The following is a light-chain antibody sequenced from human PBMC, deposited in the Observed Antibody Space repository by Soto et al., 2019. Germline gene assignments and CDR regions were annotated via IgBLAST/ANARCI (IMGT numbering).Light chain of an antibody. CDR3: AAWDDSLNGVV. CDR1: SSNIGSNT. Sequence: QSVLTQPPSASGTLGQRVTISCSGSSSNIGSNTVNWYQQLPGTAHKLLIYSNNHRPSGVPDRFSGSKSGTSASLAISGLQSEDEADYYCAAWDDSLNGVVFGGGSKLTVL. J-gene: IGLJ2*01. CDR2: SNN. V-gene: IGLV1-44*01.